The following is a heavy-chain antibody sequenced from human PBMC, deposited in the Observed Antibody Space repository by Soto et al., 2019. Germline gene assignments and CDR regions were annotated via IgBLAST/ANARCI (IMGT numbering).Heavy chain of an antibody. Sequence: LRLSCAASGFTFSSYGMHWVRQAPGKGLEWVAVISYDGSNKYYADSVKGRFTISRDNSKNTLYLQMNSLRAEDTAVYYCAREKIEYSSSSVVGSRSAYYYYGMDVWCQGTTVTVSS. V-gene: IGHV3-30*03. J-gene: IGHJ6*02. D-gene: IGHD6-6*01. CDR1: GFTFSSYG. CDR2: ISYDGSNK. CDR3: AREKIEYSSSSVVGSRSAYYYYGMDV.